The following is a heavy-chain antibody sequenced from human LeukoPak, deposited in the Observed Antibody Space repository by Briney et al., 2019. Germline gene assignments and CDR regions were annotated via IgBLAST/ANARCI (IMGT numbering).Heavy chain of an antibody. CDR3: ARDQAATNTQVRFCLD. J-gene: IGHJ4*02. D-gene: IGHD3-9*01. V-gene: IGHV1-18*01. CDR1: GYTFTSYG. Sequence: ASVKVSCKASGYTFTSYGISWVRQAPGQGLEWMGWISAYNGNTDFAQKLQGRVTMTTDTSTSTAYMDLRSLRSDDTAVYYCARDQAATNTQVRFCLDWGQGTLVTVSS. CDR2: ISAYNGNT.